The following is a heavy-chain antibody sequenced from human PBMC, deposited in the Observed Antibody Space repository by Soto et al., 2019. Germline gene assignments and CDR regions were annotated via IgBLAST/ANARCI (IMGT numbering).Heavy chain of an antibody. CDR2: ISYDGNNK. V-gene: IGHV3-30*03. J-gene: IGHJ4*02. D-gene: IGHD4-17*01. Sequence: QVQLVESGGGVVQPGRSLRLSCAASGFIFSTYGMHWVRQAPGKGLEWLSVISYDGNNKYYADSVKGRFTISRDNSKNTLCLQMDSLRTEDTAVYYCATDLLLTTITTVGDWGQGTLVSVSS. CDR3: ATDLLLTTITTVGD. CDR1: GFIFSTYG.